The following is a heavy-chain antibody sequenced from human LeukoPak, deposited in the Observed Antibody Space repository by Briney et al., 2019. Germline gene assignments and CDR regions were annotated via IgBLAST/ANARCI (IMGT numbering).Heavy chain of an antibody. Sequence: SETLSFTCTVSGGSISSYYWSWIRQSPGKGLEWIGHLYHNGGTNYNPSLKSRVTMSLDTSKNQFSLRVNSVTAADSAVYYCARNGTRSVSDFYYYMDVWGKGTTVTVSS. J-gene: IGHJ6*03. D-gene: IGHD3-10*01. CDR3: ARNGTRSVSDFYYYMDV. CDR2: LYHNGGT. V-gene: IGHV4-59*08. CDR1: GGSISSYY.